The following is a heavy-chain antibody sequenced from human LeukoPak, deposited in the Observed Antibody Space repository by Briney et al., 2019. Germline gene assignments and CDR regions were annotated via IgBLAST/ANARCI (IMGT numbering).Heavy chain of an antibody. CDR3: ARGIAAAGHGMGV. V-gene: IGHV3-21*01. CDR2: ISTSGTYM. CDR1: GLTFSGYI. J-gene: IGHJ6*02. Sequence: GGSLRLSCAASGLTFSGYIMNWVRQAPGKGLEWVSSISTSGTYMDYADSVKGRFIISRDNSKNSLFLQMNSLRAEDTAVYSCARGIAAAGHGMGVWGQGTTVTVSS. D-gene: IGHD6-13*01.